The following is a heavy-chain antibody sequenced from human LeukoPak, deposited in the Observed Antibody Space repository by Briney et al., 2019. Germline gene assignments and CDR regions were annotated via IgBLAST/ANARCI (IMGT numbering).Heavy chain of an antibody. CDR3: ARGFGSGSRPFDY. Sequence: SETLSLTCTVSGGSISSYYWSWIRQPPGKGLEWIGYIYYSGSTNYNPSLKSRVTIPVDTSKNQFSLKLSSVTAADTAVYFCARGFGSGSRPFDYWGQGTLVTVSS. CDR1: GGSISSYY. J-gene: IGHJ4*02. V-gene: IGHV4-59*01. CDR2: IYYSGST. D-gene: IGHD3-10*01.